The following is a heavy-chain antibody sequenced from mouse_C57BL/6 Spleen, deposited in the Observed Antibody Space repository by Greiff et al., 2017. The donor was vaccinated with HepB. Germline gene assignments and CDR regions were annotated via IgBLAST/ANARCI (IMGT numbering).Heavy chain of an antibody. V-gene: IGHV1-72*01. CDR1: GYTFTSYW. Sequence: QVQLKQPGAELVKPGASVKLSCKASGYTFTSYWMHWVKQRPGRGLEWIGRIDPNSGGTKYNEKFKSKATLTVDKPSSTAYMQLSSLTSEDSAVYYCARKGDYDYEWFAYWGQGTLVTVSA. CDR2: IDPNSGGT. CDR3: ARKGDYDYEWFAY. J-gene: IGHJ3*01. D-gene: IGHD2-4*01.